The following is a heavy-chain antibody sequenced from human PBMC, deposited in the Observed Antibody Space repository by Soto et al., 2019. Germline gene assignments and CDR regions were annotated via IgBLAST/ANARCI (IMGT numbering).Heavy chain of an antibody. CDR2: ISYDGSNK. Sequence: GGSLRLSCAASGFTFSSYGMHWVRQAPGKGLEWVAVISYDGSNKYYAGSVKGRFTISRDNSKNTLYLQMNSLRAEDTAVYYCAKDRDNWNFLDYWGQGTLVTVSS. CDR3: AKDRDNWNFLDY. J-gene: IGHJ4*02. CDR1: GFTFSSYG. V-gene: IGHV3-30*18. D-gene: IGHD1-7*01.